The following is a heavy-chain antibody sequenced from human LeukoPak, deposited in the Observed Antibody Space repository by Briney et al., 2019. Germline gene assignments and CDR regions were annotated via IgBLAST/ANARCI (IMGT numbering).Heavy chain of an antibody. J-gene: IGHJ4*02. V-gene: IGHV1-69*13. D-gene: IGHD5-12*01. CDR3: AREGGYYQYFDY. CDR2: IMPFFGTA. CDR1: GGTFSSYA. Sequence: SVKVSCKASGGTFSSYAFSWVRQAPGQGLDWMGGIMPFFGTASYAQKFQGRVTITADESTSTAYMELRSLRSDDTAVYYCAREGGYYQYFDYWGQGTLVTVSS.